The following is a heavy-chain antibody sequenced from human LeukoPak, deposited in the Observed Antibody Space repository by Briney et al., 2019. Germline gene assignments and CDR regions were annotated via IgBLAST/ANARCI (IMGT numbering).Heavy chain of an antibody. D-gene: IGHD6-19*01. J-gene: IGHJ4*02. CDR2: IYPDDSDT. Sequence: KPGESLKISCKGSGYSFASYWIGWVRQMPGKGLEWMGIIYPDDSDTRNSPSFQGQVTISADKSISTAYLQWSTLKASDTAIYFCTRGQWLADSWGQGTLVTVSS. CDR1: GYSFASYW. V-gene: IGHV5-51*01. CDR3: TRGQWLADS.